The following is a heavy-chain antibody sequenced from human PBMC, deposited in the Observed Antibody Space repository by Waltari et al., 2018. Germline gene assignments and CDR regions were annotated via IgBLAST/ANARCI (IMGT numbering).Heavy chain of an antibody. CDR3: ARKIRTYYVVAFDL. V-gene: IGHV3-9*01. CDR2: ISWNGENV. Sequence: EEQLVESGGGLVQPGRSLRLSCAATGFTFDDHPMHWVRQAQGKGLEWVSSISWNGENVAYADSVKGRYTISRDNAKKSLFLQMNSVRPEDTALYYCARKIRTYYVVAFDLWGQGTMVLVSS. CDR1: GFTFDDHP. J-gene: IGHJ3*01. D-gene: IGHD1-26*01.